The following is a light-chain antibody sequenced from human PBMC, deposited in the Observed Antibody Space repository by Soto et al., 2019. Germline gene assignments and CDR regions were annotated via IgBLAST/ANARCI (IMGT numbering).Light chain of an antibody. J-gene: IGLJ1*01. CDR1: SSDIGGYNS. CDR2: EVN. V-gene: IGLV2-8*01. CDR3: SSSTTSNTLFV. Sequence: QSALTQPPSASGSPGQSVTISCTGTSSDIGGYNSVSWYQQHPGKAPRLMIYEVNKRPSGVPDRFSGSKSGYTASLTVSGLQTEDEADYYCSSSTTSNTLFVFGTGTKLTVL.